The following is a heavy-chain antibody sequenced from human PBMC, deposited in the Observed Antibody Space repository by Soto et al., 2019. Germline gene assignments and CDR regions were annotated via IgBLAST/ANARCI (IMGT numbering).Heavy chain of an antibody. J-gene: IGHJ6*02. V-gene: IGHV4-59*08. CDR3: ARQVSSAWPPYYYDMDV. Sequence: PSETLSLTCTVSGGSISSYFWSWIRQPPGRGLEWIGHIHYSGSTNYNPSLKSRVTISVDTSKNQVSLKLSSVTAADTAMYFCARQVSSAWPPYYYDMDVWCQGTTVT. D-gene: IGHD6-25*01. CDR1: GGSISSYF. CDR2: IHYSGST.